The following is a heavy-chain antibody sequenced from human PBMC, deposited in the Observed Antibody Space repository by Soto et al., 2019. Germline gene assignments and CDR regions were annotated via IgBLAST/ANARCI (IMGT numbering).Heavy chain of an antibody. Sequence: ASVKVSCKASGGTFSSYAISWVRQAPGQGLEWMGGIIPIFGTANYAQKFQGRVTITADESTSTAYMELSSLRSEDTAVYYCARILVPAANDNWFDPWGQGTLVTVSS. CDR3: ARILVPAANDNWFDP. CDR2: IIPIFGTA. D-gene: IGHD2-2*01. V-gene: IGHV1-69*13. CDR1: GGTFSSYA. J-gene: IGHJ5*02.